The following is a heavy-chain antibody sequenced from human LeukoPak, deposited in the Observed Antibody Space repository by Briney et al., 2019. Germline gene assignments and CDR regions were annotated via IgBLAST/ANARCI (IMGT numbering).Heavy chain of an antibody. CDR2: INHSGST. V-gene: IGHV4-34*01. CDR3: ARDPRLRLGELSFRLDY. J-gene: IGHJ4*02. CDR1: GGSFSGYY. D-gene: IGHD3-16*02. Sequence: SETLSLTCAVYGGSFSGYYWSWIRQPPGKGLEWIGEINHSGSTNYNPSLKSRVTISVDTSKNQFSLKLSSVTAADTAVYYCARDPRLRLGELSFRLDYWGQGTLVTVSS.